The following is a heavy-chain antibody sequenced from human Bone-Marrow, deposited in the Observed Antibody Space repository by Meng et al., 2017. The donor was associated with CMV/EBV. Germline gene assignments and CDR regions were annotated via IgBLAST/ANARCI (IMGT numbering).Heavy chain of an antibody. CDR3: ARIGYCSSTGCYTGWFDP. D-gene: IGHD2-2*02. CDR2: INWNGGST. CDR1: GFTFDDYG. V-gene: IGHV3-20*01. J-gene: IGHJ5*02. Sequence: GESLKISCAASGFTFDDYGMSWVRQAPGKGLEWVSGINWNGGSTGYADSVKGRFTISRDNAKNSLYLQMNSLRAEDTALYHCARIGYCSSTGCYTGWFDPWGQGTLVTVSS.